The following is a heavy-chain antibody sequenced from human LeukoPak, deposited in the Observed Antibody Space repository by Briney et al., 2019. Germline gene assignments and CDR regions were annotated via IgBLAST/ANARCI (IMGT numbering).Heavy chain of an antibody. D-gene: IGHD3-3*02. Sequence: PGGSLRLSCIASGLTFSNYWMGWVRQAPGTGLEWVGSIKEDGSEKHYVDSVKGRFTISRDNSENSLYLQMNGLRAEDTAVYYCATAQSFTFDPWGQGILVTVSS. CDR3: ATAQSFTFDP. CDR1: GLTFSNYW. V-gene: IGHV3-7*05. CDR2: IKEDGSEK. J-gene: IGHJ5*02.